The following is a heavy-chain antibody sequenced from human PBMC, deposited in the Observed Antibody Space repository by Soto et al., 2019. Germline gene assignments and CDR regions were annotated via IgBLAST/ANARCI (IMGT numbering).Heavy chain of an antibody. CDR2: INPNSGGT. J-gene: IGHJ4*02. CDR1: GYTFTGYY. V-gene: IGHV1-2*04. Sequence: ASVKVSCKASGYTFTGYYMHWVRQAPGQGLEWMGWINPNSGGTNYAQKFQGWVTMTRDTSISTAYMELSRLRSDDTAVYYCVRDTYYYDSSGYYDCWGQGTLVPVSS. D-gene: IGHD3-22*01. CDR3: VRDTYYYDSSGYYDC.